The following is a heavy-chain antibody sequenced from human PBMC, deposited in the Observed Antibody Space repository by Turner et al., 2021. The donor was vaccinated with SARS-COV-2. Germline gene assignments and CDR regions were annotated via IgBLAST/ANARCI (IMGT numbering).Heavy chain of an antibody. CDR1: GFTVTSNY. D-gene: IGHD3-10*01. CDR2: IFSGGST. J-gene: IGHJ4*02. Sequence: EVQRVESGGGLVKPGGSLRLSCAASGFTVTSNYMNWVRQAPGQGMEWVSVIFSGGSTFYADSVKGRFTISRDNSKNTLYLQMNSLRAEDTAVYYGARFGGYRGDNDFWGQGTLVTVSS. CDR3: ARFGGYRGDNDF. V-gene: IGHV3-66*01.